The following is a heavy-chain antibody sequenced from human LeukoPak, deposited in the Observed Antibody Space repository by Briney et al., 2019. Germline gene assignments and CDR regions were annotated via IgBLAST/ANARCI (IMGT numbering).Heavy chain of an antibody. J-gene: IGHJ6*04. D-gene: IGHD3-10*02. V-gene: IGHV3-21*01. CDR1: GFTLSSYS. Sequence: GGSLRLSCAASGFTLSSYSMNWVRQAPGKGLEGVSSISSSSSYRYYADSVKGRFTISRDNAKNSLYLQMNSLRAEDTAVYYCAELGITMIGGVWGKGTTVTISS. CDR2: ISSSSSYR. CDR3: AELGITMIGGV.